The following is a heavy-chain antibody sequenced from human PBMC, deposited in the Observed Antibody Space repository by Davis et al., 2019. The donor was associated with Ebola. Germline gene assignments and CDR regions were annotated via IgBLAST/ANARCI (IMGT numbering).Heavy chain of an antibody. CDR3: ARTSIVGTTTTASDI. V-gene: IGHV1-18*01. Sequence: VKVSCKTSGDTFRRHGISWVRQAPGQGLEWMGWINGYNGNTNYAQKLQGRVTMTTDTSTGTAYMELRSLRSDDTAVYFCARTSIVGTTTTASDIWGQGTMVTVSS. J-gene: IGHJ3*02. CDR2: INGYNGNT. CDR1: GDTFRRHG. D-gene: IGHD1-26*01.